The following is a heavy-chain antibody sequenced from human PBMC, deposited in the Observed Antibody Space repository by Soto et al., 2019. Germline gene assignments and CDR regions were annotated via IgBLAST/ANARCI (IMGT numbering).Heavy chain of an antibody. D-gene: IGHD2-15*01. CDR1: GGTFSRYA. V-gene: IGHV1-69*13. CDR3: ASRNGGYFDY. Sequence: ASVKVSCKASGGTFSRYAISWVRQAPGQGLEWMGGIIPIFGTANYAQKFQGRVTITADESTSTAYMELSSLRSEDTAVYYCASRNGGYFDYWGQGTLVTVSS. J-gene: IGHJ4*02. CDR2: IIPIFGTA.